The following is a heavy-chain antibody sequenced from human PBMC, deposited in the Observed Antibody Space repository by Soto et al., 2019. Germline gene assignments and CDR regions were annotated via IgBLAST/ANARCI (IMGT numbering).Heavy chain of an antibody. V-gene: IGHV3-23*01. Sequence: LRLSCAASGFTFRRHAMSWVRRAPGEGLDWVSTISDGGTNTFYADTVKGRFTISRDNSKNTLFLQLNSLGAEDSAIYYCARHTASNQAGRNFDSWGQGILVTVSS. CDR1: GFTFRRHA. J-gene: IGHJ4*02. CDR3: ARHTASNQAGRNFDS. CDR2: ISDGGTNT. D-gene: IGHD4-4*01.